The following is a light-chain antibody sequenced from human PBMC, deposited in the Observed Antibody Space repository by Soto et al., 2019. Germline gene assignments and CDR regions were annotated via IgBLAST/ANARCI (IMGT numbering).Light chain of an antibody. Sequence: QSALTQPASVSGSPGQSITISCTGTSSDVGSYNLVSWYQHHPGKAPKLMIYEGSKRPSGVSNRFSGSKSGNTASLTISGLQAEDEADYYCCSYAGSAVFGTGTKVTVL. CDR3: CSYAGSAV. CDR1: SSDVGSYNL. CDR2: EGS. J-gene: IGLJ1*01. V-gene: IGLV2-23*01.